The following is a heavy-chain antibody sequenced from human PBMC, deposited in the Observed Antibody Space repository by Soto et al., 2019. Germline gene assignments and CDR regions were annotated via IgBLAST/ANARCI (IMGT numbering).Heavy chain of an antibody. CDR1: GFTFSSYG. V-gene: IGHV3-30*18. CDR2: ISYDGSNK. CDR3: AKDHTNAFGVVIGGGGMDV. J-gene: IGHJ6*02. Sequence: VQLVESGGGVVQPGRSLRLSCAASGFTFSSYGMHWVRQAPGKGLEWVAVISYDGSNKYYADSVKGRFTISRDNSKNTLYLQMNSLRAEDTAVYYCAKDHTNAFGVVIGGGGMDVWGQGTTVTVSS. D-gene: IGHD3-3*01.